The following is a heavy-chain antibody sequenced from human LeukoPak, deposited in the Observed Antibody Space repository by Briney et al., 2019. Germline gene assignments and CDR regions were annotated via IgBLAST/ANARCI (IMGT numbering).Heavy chain of an antibody. CDR1: GCTFTGYY. J-gene: IGHJ5*02. Sequence: GASVKVSCKASGCTFTGYYMHWVRQAPGQGLEWMGRINPNSGGTNYAQKFQGRVTMTRDTSISTAYMELSRLRSDDTAVYYCASMTSSGWSSNWFDPWGQGTLVTVSS. V-gene: IGHV1-2*06. CDR3: ASMTSSGWSSNWFDP. CDR2: INPNSGGT. D-gene: IGHD6-19*01.